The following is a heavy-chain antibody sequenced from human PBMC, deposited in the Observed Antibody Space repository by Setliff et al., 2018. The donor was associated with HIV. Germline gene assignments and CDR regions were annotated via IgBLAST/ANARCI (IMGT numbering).Heavy chain of an antibody. CDR3: ARPHSGRGGGAWFAP. D-gene: IGHD6-19*01. CDR1: GGSITSGNYY. CDR2: MIYGGDT. J-gene: IGHJ5*02. V-gene: IGHV4-39*01. Sequence: SETLSLTCRVYGGSITSGNYYWGWIRQAPGKGLEWIASMIYGGDTWYNPSLKSRVTIYVDTANNEISLRLSSVTAEDTAVYRCARPHSGRGGGAWFAPWGQGIQVTVSS.